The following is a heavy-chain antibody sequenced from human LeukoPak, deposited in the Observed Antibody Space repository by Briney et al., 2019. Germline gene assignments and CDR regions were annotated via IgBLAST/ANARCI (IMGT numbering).Heavy chain of an antibody. Sequence: ASVKVSCKASGYSFTGYYMHWVRQAPGQGLEWMGWINPNDGGTLHAQKFQGRVTMTRDSSITTAYMELNGLRSDDTAVYYCARDDYGDLQYFENWGQGTLVTVSS. J-gene: IGHJ4*02. CDR2: INPNDGGT. CDR3: ARDDYGDLQYFEN. V-gene: IGHV1-2*02. CDR1: GYSFTGYY. D-gene: IGHD4-17*01.